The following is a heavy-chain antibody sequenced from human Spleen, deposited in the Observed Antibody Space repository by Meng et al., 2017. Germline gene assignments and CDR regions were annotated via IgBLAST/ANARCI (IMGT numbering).Heavy chain of an antibody. J-gene: IGHJ6*02. V-gene: IGHV3-48*03. CDR1: QFTFSSYE. CDR3: MADASTVAPHYYYGMDI. D-gene: IGHD4-23*01. Sequence: GESLKISCAASQFTFSSYEMNWVRQAPGKGLEWVSYISSSGSTIYYADSVKGRFTISRDNAKNSLYLQMNSLKTEDAAVYYCMADASTVAPHYYYGMDIWGQGTTVTVSS. CDR2: ISSSGSTI.